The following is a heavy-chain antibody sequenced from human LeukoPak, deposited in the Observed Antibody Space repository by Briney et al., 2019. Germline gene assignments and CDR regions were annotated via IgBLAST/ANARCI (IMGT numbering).Heavy chain of an antibody. D-gene: IGHD1-14*01. CDR1: GGSISSSSYY. Sequence: SETLSLTCTVSGGSISSSSYYWGWIRQPPGKGLEWIGSIYYSGSTYYNPSLKSRVTISVDTSKNQFSLKLSSVTAADTAVYYCASHLTGWHGVFTYYFDYWGQGTLVTVSS. J-gene: IGHJ4*02. CDR3: ASHLTGWHGVFTYYFDY. CDR2: IYYSGST. V-gene: IGHV4-39*01.